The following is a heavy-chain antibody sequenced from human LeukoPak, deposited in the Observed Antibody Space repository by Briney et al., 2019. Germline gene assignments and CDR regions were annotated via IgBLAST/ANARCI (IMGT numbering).Heavy chain of an antibody. CDR1: GYSFTNYW. J-gene: IGHJ4*02. V-gene: IGHV5-51*01. Sequence: RGESLKISCKGSGYSFTNYWIGWVRQMPGKGLEWMGIIYPGDSDTRYSPSFQGQVTLSADKSISTAYLQWSSLKASDTAIYYCARCGYTSSLDYWGQGTLVTVSS. CDR2: IYPGDSDT. D-gene: IGHD6-13*01. CDR3: ARCGYTSSLDY.